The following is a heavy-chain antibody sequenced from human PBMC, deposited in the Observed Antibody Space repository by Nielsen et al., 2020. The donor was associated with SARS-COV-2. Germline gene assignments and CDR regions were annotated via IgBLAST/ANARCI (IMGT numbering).Heavy chain of an antibody. Sequence: ASVKVSCKASGYTFTGYYMHWVRQAPGQGLEWMGRINPNSGGTNYAQKFQGRVTMTRDTSISTAYMELSRLRSDDTAVYYCARGDTAMASPAYWGQGTLVTVPS. CDR1: GYTFTGYY. CDR3: ARGDTAMASPAY. D-gene: IGHD5-18*01. V-gene: IGHV1-2*06. CDR2: INPNSGGT. J-gene: IGHJ4*02.